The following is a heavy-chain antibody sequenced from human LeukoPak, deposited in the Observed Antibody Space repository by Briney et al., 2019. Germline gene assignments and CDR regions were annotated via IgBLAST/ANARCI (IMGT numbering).Heavy chain of an antibody. CDR3: AALLNWRTITGGAFDI. J-gene: IGHJ3*02. V-gene: IGHV1-69-2*01. Sequence: GATVKISCKASGYTFTDYYMHWVQQAPGKGLEWMGRVDPEDGETIYAEKFQGRVTITADTSTDTAYMELSSLRSEDTAVYYCAALLNWRTITGGAFDIWGQGTMVTVSS. D-gene: IGHD1-1*01. CDR2: VDPEDGET. CDR1: GYTFTDYY.